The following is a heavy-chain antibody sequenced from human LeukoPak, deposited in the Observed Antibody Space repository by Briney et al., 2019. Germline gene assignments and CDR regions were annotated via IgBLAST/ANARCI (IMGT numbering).Heavy chain of an antibody. CDR3: ASSHGDYYYYAMDV. CDR2: ISGSGGST. Sequence: TGGSLRLSCAASGFTFSSYAMSWVRQAPGKGLEWVSSISGSGGSTYYADSVKGRFTISRDNAKNSLYLQMNSLRGEDTAVYYCASSHGDYYYYAMDVWGQGTTVTVSS. D-gene: IGHD4-17*01. V-gene: IGHV3-23*01. CDR1: GFTFSSYA. J-gene: IGHJ6*02.